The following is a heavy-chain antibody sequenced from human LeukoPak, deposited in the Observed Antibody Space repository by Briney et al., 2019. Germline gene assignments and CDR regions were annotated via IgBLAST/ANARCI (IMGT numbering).Heavy chain of an antibody. D-gene: IGHD3-10*01. CDR1: GVSISSYS. CDR3: AKKHQPSGMAFDI. CDR2: IYYSGST. J-gene: IGHJ3*02. V-gene: IGHV4-59*01. Sequence: SETLSLTCTVSGVSISSYSWSWIRQPPGKGLEWVGYIYYSGSTNYNPYLTGRLTISVDTSKSQFCLRMSSVTAADTAVYYCAKKHQPSGMAFDIWGQGTMVTVSS.